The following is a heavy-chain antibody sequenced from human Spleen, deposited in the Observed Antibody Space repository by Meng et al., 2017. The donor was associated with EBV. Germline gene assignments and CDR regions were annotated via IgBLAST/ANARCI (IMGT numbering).Heavy chain of an antibody. CDR1: AYHFTTSD. V-gene: IGHV1-8*02. Sequence: SGAECKQPASRGQVPCQSSAYHFTTSDIHCVRDAAAQGLELMGWMNPESSNTGYAQKFQSRVTITSHTTTSTAYTQLRCPPSEARAGYYCARATRNQLLSDSWGQGTLVTVSS. J-gene: IGHJ4*02. CDR3: ARATRNQLLSDS. D-gene: IGHD2-2*01. CDR2: MNPESSNT.